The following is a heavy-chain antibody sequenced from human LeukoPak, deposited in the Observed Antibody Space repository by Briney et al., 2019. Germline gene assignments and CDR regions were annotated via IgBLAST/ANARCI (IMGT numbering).Heavy chain of an antibody. D-gene: IGHD3-10*01. J-gene: IGHJ4*02. CDR1: GFTFSSYA. CDR2: ISGSGGST. CDR3: AKDLLTMVRGVILPFDY. V-gene: IGHV3-23*01. Sequence: GGSLRLSCAASGFTFSSYAMSWVRQAPGKGLEWVSAISGSGGSTYYADSVKGRFTISRDNSKNTLYLQMSSLRAEDTAVYYCAKDLLTMVRGVILPFDYWGQGTLVTVS.